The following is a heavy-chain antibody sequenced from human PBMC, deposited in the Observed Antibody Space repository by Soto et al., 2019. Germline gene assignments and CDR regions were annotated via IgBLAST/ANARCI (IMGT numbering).Heavy chain of an antibody. Sequence: ASVKVSCKASGYTFTSYAMHLVRLAPGQRLEWMGWINAGNGNTKYSQKFQGRVTITRDTSASTAYMELSSLRSEDTAVYYCARDPRGYSYGYNWFDPWGQGTLVTVSS. D-gene: IGHD5-18*01. CDR2: INAGNGNT. J-gene: IGHJ5*02. CDR3: ARDPRGYSYGYNWFDP. CDR1: GYTFTSYA. V-gene: IGHV1-3*01.